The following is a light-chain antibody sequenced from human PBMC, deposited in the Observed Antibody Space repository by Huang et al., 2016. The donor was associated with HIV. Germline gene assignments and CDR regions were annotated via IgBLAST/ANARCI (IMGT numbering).Light chain of an antibody. CDR1: QAFSSW. CDR2: AVS. CDR3: QQANSFPLT. Sequence: DIQMTQSPSSVSASVGDRVTITCRASQAFSSWLAWYQQKPGKAPKVLIYAVSTLQSGVPSRFSGRASGTDFTLTISSLQPEDFATYYCQQANSFPLTFGAGTKVEMK. J-gene: IGKJ4*01. V-gene: IGKV1-12*01.